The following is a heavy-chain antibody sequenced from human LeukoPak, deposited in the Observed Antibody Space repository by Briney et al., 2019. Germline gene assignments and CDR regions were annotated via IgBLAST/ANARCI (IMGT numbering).Heavy chain of an antibody. J-gene: IGHJ4*02. CDR2: ISYDGSNK. CDR3: AKDLIAAAGFDY. V-gene: IGHV3-30*18. CDR1: GFTFSSYG. D-gene: IGHD6-13*01. Sequence: PGGSLRLSCAASGFTFSSYGMHWVRQAPGKGLEWVAVISYDGSNKYYADSVRGRFTISRDNSKNTLYLQMNSLRAEDTAVYYCAKDLIAAAGFDYWGQGALVTVSS.